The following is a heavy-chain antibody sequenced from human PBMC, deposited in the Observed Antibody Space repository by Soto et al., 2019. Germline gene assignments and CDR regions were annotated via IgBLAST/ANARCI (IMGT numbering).Heavy chain of an antibody. D-gene: IGHD3-22*01. CDR1: GYTFTSYY. J-gene: IGHJ4*02. CDR3: ARVWGVSNRRYYYDSSGLLY. CDR2: INPSGGST. Sequence: ASVKVSCKASGYTFTSYYMHWVRQAPGQGLEWMGIINPSGGSTSYAQKFQGRVTMTRDTSTSTVYMELSSLRFEDTAVYYCARVWGVSNRRYYYDSSGLLYWGQGTLVTVSS. V-gene: IGHV1-46*01.